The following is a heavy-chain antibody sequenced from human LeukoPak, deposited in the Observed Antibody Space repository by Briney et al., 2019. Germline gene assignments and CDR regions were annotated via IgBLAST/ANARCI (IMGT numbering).Heavy chain of an antibody. Sequence: SETLSLTCTVSGGSISSYYWSWIRQPAGKGLEWIGRIYTSGSTNYNPSLKSRVTMSVVTSKNQFSLKLSSVTAADTAVYYCARETRYYYDSSGFDYWGQGTLVTVSS. CDR2: IYTSGST. J-gene: IGHJ4*02. V-gene: IGHV4-4*07. CDR1: GGSISSYY. D-gene: IGHD3-22*01. CDR3: ARETRYYYDSSGFDY.